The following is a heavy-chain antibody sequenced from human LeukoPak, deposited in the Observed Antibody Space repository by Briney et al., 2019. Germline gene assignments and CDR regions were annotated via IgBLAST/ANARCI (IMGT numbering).Heavy chain of an antibody. V-gene: IGHV4-61*02. CDR2: IYTSGST. D-gene: IGHD4-23*01. J-gene: IGHJ6*03. Sequence: SETLSLTCTVSGGSISSSSYYWSWIRQPAGKGLEWIGRIYTSGSTNYNPSLKSRVTISVDTSKNQFSLKLSSVTAADTAVYYCARDSLPYGGNQYYYYYMDVWGKGTTVTVSS. CDR1: GGSISSSSYY. CDR3: ARDSLPYGGNQYYYYYMDV.